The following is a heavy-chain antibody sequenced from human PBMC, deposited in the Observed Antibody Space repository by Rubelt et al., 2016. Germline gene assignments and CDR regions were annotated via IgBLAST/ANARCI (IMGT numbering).Heavy chain of an antibody. V-gene: IGHV3-23*04. CDR1: GFTFSGYA. J-gene: IGHJ4*02. Sequence: EVQLVESGGGLVQPGGSLRLSCAASGFTFSGYAMSWVRQAPGKGLEWVSSISGGGGSTYYADSVKGRFTISRDNSRNTLDLQMDSVGAEDTADDYCARGGDYGDYWGQGTLVTVS. CDR2: ISGGGGST. CDR3: ARGGDYGDY.